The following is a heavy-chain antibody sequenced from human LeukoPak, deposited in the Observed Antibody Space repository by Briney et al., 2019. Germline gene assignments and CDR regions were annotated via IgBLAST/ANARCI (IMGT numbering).Heavy chain of an antibody. CDR1: GGSISSYY. CDR2: VYYSGNT. J-gene: IGHJ4*02. CDR3: ARQGAGYTYCFDY. V-gene: IGHV4-59*08. D-gene: IGHD5-18*01. Sequence: PSETLSLTCTVSGGSISSYYWSWIRQPPGKGLEWIGYVYYSGNTNYSPSLKSRVTISLDTSKNQFSLKLSSVTAADTAVYYCARQGAGYTYCFDYWGQGTLVTVSS.